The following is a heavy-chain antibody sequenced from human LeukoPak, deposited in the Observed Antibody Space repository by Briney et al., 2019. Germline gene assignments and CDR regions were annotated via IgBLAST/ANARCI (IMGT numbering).Heavy chain of an antibody. CDR2: IYTSGST. J-gene: IGHJ4*02. Sequence: ASETLSLTCTVSGGSISSGSYYWSWIRQPAGKGLEWIGRIYTSGSTNYNPSLKSRVTISVDTSKNQFSLKLSSVTAADTAVYYCARGLAGYSGYDSFDYWGQGTLVTVSS. V-gene: IGHV4-61*02. CDR1: GGSISSGSYY. CDR3: ARGLAGYSGYDSFDY. D-gene: IGHD5-12*01.